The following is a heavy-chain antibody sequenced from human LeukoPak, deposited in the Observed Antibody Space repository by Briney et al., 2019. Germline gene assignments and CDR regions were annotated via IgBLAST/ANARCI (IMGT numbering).Heavy chain of an antibody. Sequence: GGSLRLSCAASGFTFSSYSMNWVRQAPGKGLEWVSSISSSSSYIYYADSVKGRFTISRDNAKNSLYLQMNSLRAEDTAVYYCARAAAGTGHDAFDIWGQGTMVTVSS. CDR2: ISSSSSYI. D-gene: IGHD6-13*01. J-gene: IGHJ3*02. CDR1: GFTFSSYS. V-gene: IGHV3-21*01. CDR3: ARAAAGTGHDAFDI.